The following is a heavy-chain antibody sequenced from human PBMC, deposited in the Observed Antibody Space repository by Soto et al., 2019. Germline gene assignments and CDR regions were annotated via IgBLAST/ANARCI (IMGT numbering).Heavy chain of an antibody. J-gene: IGHJ3*02. CDR1: GYTFTSYY. CDR3: ARDWCAPTTHYDFWSGYYTPEPHEAFDI. D-gene: IGHD3-3*01. CDR2: INPSGGST. V-gene: IGHV1-46*01. Sequence: ASVKVSCKASGYTFTSYYMHWVRQAPGQGLEWMGIINPSGGSTSYAQKFQGRVTMTRDTSTSTVYMELSSLRSEDTAVYYCARDWCAPTTHYDFWSGYYTPEPHEAFDIWGQGTMVT.